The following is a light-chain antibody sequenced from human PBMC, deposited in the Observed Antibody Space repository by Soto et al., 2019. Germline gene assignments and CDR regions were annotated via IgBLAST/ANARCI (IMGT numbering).Light chain of an antibody. Sequence: QSALTQPRSVSGSPGQSVTISCTGTSSDVGAYNYVSWYQQHPGKVPKLMIYDVSRRPSGVPDRLSGSKSGNTASLAISGLQADDEADYYCCSYAGSYTLVFGGGTKVNVL. CDR1: SSDVGAYNY. J-gene: IGLJ3*02. V-gene: IGLV2-11*01. CDR3: CSYAGSYTLV. CDR2: DVS.